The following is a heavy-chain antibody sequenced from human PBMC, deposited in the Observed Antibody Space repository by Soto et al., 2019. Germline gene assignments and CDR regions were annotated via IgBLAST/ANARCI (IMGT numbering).Heavy chain of an antibody. V-gene: IGHV1-69*06. CDR1: GGTFNSYG. J-gene: IGHJ4*02. CDR3: ARVRVIRGVIPSHFGL. Sequence: QAHLAQSGAEVKKPGSSVTVSCKASGGTFNSYGISWVRQAPGQGLDWMGVIIPLYGTVNYAQKFQGRVSITADKSTRTAYMDLNSLRSDDTAVYYCARVRVIRGVIPSHFGLWGQGTQVTVSS. CDR2: IIPLYGTV. D-gene: IGHD3-10*01.